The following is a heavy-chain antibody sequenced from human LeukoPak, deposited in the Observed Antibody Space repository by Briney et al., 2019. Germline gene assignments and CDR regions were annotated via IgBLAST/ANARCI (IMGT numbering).Heavy chain of an antibody. V-gene: IGHV3-66*01. Sequence: GGSLRLSCVASGFTVSSKYMSWVRQAPGKGLEWVAVIYTGDTTYYADAVKGRFTISRDNSKNTLYFQMDGLRVEDTAVYYCAKVGAVAAVDYWGQGTLVTVSS. J-gene: IGHJ4*02. CDR3: AKVGAVAAVDY. CDR1: GFTVSSKY. D-gene: IGHD6-19*01. CDR2: IYTGDTT.